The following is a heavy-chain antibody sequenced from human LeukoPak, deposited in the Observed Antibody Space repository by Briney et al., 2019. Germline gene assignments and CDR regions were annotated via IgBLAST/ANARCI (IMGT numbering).Heavy chain of an antibody. CDR2: IDHMGSS. CDR1: GESFSAYF. D-gene: IGHD6-6*01. CDR3: ATRSSTLAAARCFDD. Sequence: SETLSLTCAVHGESFSAYFWSWIRHVPGKGLEWIGEIDHMGSSNYNPPLKSRATISVDTSTNHFSLSLTSVSAADTAVYYCATRSSTLAAARCFDDWGQGTVVTVSS. J-gene: IGHJ4*03. V-gene: IGHV4-34*01.